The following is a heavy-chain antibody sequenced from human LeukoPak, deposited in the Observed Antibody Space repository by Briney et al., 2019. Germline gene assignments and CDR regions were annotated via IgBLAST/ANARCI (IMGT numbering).Heavy chain of an antibody. J-gene: IGHJ4*02. CDR1: GFTFTSSA. CDR3: AAARYSYGYEYDY. V-gene: IGHV1-58*02. D-gene: IGHD5-18*01. Sequence: SVKVSCKASGFTFTSSAMQWVRQVRGQRLEWIGWIVVGSGNTNYAQKFQERVTITRDMSTSTAYMELSSLRSEDTAVYYCAAARYSYGYEYDYWGQGTLVTVSS. CDR2: IVVGSGNT.